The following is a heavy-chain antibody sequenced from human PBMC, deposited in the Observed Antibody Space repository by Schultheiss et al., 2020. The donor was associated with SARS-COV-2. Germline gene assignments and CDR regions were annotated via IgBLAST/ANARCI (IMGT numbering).Heavy chain of an antibody. CDR2: INAGNGNT. CDR3: ARGGCGGDCYVAGYFQH. CDR1: GYTFTSYA. Sequence: ASVKVSCKASGYTFTSYAMHWVRQAPGQRLEWMGWINAGNGNTKYSQKFQGRVTITRDTSASTAYMELSSLRSEDTAVYYCARGGCGGDCYVAGYFQHWGQGTLVTVSS. J-gene: IGHJ1*01. D-gene: IGHD2-21*01. V-gene: IGHV1-3*01.